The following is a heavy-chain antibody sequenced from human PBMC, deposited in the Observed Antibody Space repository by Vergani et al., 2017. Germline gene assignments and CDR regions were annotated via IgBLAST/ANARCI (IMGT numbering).Heavy chain of an antibody. CDR1: GDSISSNNC. CDR3: AAIGYRRWGCYIDY. CDR2: ICHTEDT. V-gene: IGHV4-4*03. Sequence: QVQLQESGPGLVKPPGTLSLTCAVSGDSISSNNCWTWVRQPPGKGLEWIGEICHTEDTKYSPSLKSRGTVSVDESRNLFSLRLNSVTAADTAVYYCAAIGYRRWGCYIDYWSKGILVTVSS. J-gene: IGHJ4*02. D-gene: IGHD2-2*02.